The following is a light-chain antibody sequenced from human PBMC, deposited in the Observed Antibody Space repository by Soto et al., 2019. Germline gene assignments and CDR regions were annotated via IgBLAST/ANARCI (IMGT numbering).Light chain of an antibody. V-gene: IGLV2-14*01. Sequence: QSALTQPASVSGSPGQSITISCTGTSSDIGAYNFVSWYQHHPGKAPKLLIYEVAYRPSGISNRFSGSKSANTASLTISGLQAEDEADYFCTSYRSAPTPPYGFGSGTKVTVL. CDR1: SSDIGAYNF. CDR3: TSYRSAPTPPYG. J-gene: IGLJ1*01. CDR2: EVA.